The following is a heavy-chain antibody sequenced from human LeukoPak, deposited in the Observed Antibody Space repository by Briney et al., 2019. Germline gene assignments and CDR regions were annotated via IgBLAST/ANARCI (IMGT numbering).Heavy chain of an antibody. V-gene: IGHV4-34*01. D-gene: IGHD5-18*01. Sequence: SETLSLTCAVYGGSFSGYYWSWIRQPPGKGLEWIGYIYHSGSTYYNPSLKSRVTISVDRSKNQFSLKLSSVTAADTAVYYCARAHGYSYGFDYWGQGTLVTVSS. CDR1: GGSFSGYY. CDR2: IYHSGST. CDR3: ARAHGYSYGFDY. J-gene: IGHJ4*02.